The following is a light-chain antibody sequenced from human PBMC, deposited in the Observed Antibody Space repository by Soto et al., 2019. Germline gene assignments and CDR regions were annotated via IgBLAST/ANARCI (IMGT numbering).Light chain of an antibody. CDR2: DTS. Sequence: EIVLTQSPAILSLSPGERATLSCRASQSVYTYLAWYQQKPGQAPRLLIYDTSNRASGVPARFSGSGSGTDFTLTISSLGPEDFAVYYCEQRSIWPLYTFGQGTKVDIK. J-gene: IGKJ2*01. CDR3: EQRSIWPLYT. V-gene: IGKV3-11*01. CDR1: QSVYTY.